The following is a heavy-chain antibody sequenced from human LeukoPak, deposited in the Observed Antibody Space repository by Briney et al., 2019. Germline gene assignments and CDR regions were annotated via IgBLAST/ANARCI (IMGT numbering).Heavy chain of an antibody. D-gene: IGHD6-13*01. CDR1: GGSISSYH. Sequence: SETLSLTCTVSGGSISSYHWSWIRQPPGKGLEWIGYIYNSGSTNYNPSLKSRVIISVDTSKNQFSLKLSSVTAADTAVYYCARAYSSSWYYWYFDLWGRGTLVTVSS. V-gene: IGHV4-59*01. CDR3: ARAYSSSWYYWYFDL. J-gene: IGHJ2*01. CDR2: IYNSGST.